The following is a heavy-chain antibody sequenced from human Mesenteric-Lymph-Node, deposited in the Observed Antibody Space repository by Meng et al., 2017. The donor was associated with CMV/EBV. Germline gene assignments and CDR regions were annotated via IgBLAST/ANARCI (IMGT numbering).Heavy chain of an antibody. J-gene: IGHJ5*01. Sequence: LKFRTLALSWVRQAPGKGLEWVSTIRGDGALTYYSESVKGRFTISRDNSMNTLYLQMNSLRAEDTAIYYCARITMVVFVVSTWGFDSWAQGTLVTVSS. CDR2: IRGDGALT. D-gene: IGHD3-10*01. V-gene: IGHV3-23*01. CDR1: LKFRTLA. CDR3: ARITMVVFVVSTWGFDS.